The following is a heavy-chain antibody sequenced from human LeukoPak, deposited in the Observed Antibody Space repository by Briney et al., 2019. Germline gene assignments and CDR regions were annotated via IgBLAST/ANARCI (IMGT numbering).Heavy chain of an antibody. CDR3: ARRQQLADGGQAFDN. D-gene: IGHD6-13*01. CDR2: IFNSRVT. V-gene: IGHV4-59*01. Sequence: SSETLSLTCTVSGASLRGYYWGWIRQPPGKGLECIGHIFNSRVTNYNPSLKSRVTISLDTSKNQVSLKLSPLTAADTALYYCARRQQLADGGQAFDNWGQGTMVTVSS. J-gene: IGHJ3*02. CDR1: GASLRGYY.